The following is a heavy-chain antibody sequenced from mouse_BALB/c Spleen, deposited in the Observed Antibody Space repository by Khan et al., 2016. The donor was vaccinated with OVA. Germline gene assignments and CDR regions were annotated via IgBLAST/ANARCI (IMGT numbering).Heavy chain of an antibody. CDR3: ARETVVDIYWYFDV. J-gene: IGHJ1*01. V-gene: IGHV7-3*02. CDR2: IRNKAKDYTT. D-gene: IGHD1-1*01. CDR1: GFTFTDYY. Sequence: EVELVESGGGLVQPGGSLRLSCATSGFTFTDYYMSWVRQPPGKALEWLGFIRNKAKDYTTEYSASVKGRFTISRDNSQSIVYHQMNTLRAEDSATYFCARETVVDIYWYFDVWGAGTTVTVSS.